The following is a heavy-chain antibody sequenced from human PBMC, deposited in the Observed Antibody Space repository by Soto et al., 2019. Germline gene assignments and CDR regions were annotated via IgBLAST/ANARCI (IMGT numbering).Heavy chain of an antibody. V-gene: IGHV3-23*01. CDR3: AKTSEYSSSAPFPYFDY. CDR1: GFTFSSYA. J-gene: IGHJ4*02. D-gene: IGHD6-6*01. Sequence: PWGSLRLSCAASGFTFSSYAMIWFRHSAVKWLEWVSAISGSGGSTYYADSVKGRFTISRDNSKNTLYLQMNSLRAEDTAVYYWAKTSEYSSSAPFPYFDYWGQGTLVTVSS. CDR2: ISGSGGST.